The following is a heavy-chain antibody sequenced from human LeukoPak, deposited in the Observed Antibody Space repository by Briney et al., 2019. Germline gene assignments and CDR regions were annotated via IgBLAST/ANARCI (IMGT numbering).Heavy chain of an antibody. J-gene: IGHJ3*02. V-gene: IGHV1-2*02. Sequence: ASVKVSCKASGYIFTAYYIHWLRQAPRQGLEWMGWINPNSGGTSFALNFQGRVTLTRDTSISTVYMELSRLRSDDTAVYYCARDLSGGALGAFDIWGQGTMVTVSS. CDR1: GYIFTAYY. D-gene: IGHD2-15*01. CDR2: INPNSGGT. CDR3: ARDLSGGALGAFDI.